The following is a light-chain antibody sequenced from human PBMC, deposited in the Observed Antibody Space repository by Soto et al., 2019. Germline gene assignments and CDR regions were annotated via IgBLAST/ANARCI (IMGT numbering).Light chain of an antibody. J-gene: IGKJ5*01. V-gene: IGKV1-39*01. CDR2: AAS. CDR3: QQSYSTTIT. Sequence: DIQMTQSPSSLSASVGDRVTITCRASQSISSYLNWYQQKQGKAPKLMIYAASSLQSGVPSRFSGSGSGTDGTLTISSLQPEDGATYYCQQSYSTTITFGQGTRLEIK. CDR1: QSISSY.